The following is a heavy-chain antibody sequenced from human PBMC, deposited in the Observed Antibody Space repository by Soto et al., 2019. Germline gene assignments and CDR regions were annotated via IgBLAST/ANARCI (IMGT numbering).Heavy chain of an antibody. CDR3: ARDRITTRGDAFDL. V-gene: IGHV1-69*08. J-gene: IGHJ3*01. CDR1: GGTFSTYI. CDR2: IIPIPDIT. D-gene: IGHD3-3*01. Sequence: QVQLVQSGAEVRKPGSSVKVSCKAPGGTFSTYIISWVRQAPGQGLEWMGRIIPIPDITNYAQKFQGRVTVTAERSTSKAYMELTSLKSEDTAVYYCARDRITTRGDAFDLWGQGTMVTVSS.